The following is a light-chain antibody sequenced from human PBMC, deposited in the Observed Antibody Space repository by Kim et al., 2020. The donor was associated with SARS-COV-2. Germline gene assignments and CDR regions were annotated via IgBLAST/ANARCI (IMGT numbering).Light chain of an antibody. V-gene: IGKV3-20*01. J-gene: IGKJ2*01. Sequence: GERATLPCRASQSISNTLVTWYQPKRGQAPRHLIFATSSRAAGTADRFGGRGSGTDLNLPSSRVEPDDIEGYYCQQCSTSAPAYTFGQGTKLEI. CDR1: QSISNTL. CDR2: ATS. CDR3: QQCSTSAPAYT.